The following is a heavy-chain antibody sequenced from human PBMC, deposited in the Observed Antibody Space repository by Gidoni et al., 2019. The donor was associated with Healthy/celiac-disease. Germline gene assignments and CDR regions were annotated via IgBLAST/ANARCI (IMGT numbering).Heavy chain of an antibody. V-gene: IGHV5-51*01. CDR3: ARPYYDFWSGYLDAFDI. J-gene: IGHJ3*02. CDR1: GYSFTRYW. Sequence: EVQLVQSGAEVKKPGESLTISCKGSGYSFTRYWIGWVRQMPGKGLEWMGIIYPGDSDTRYSPSFQGQVTISADKSISTAYLQWSSLKASDTAMYYCARPYYDFWSGYLDAFDIWGQGTMVTVSS. D-gene: IGHD3-3*01. CDR2: IYPGDSDT.